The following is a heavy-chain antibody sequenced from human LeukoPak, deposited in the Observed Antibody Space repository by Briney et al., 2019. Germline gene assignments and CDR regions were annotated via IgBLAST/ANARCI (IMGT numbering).Heavy chain of an antibody. CDR3: ARRASTDAFDI. J-gene: IGHJ3*02. V-gene: IGHV5-51*01. CDR2: IYPGDSGT. CDR1: GYSFTSYW. Sequence: GESLKISCKGSGYSFTSYWIGWVRQMPGKGLEWMGIIYPGDSGTRYSPSFQGQVTISADKSISTAYLRWSSLKASDTAMYYCARRASTDAFDIWGQGTMVTVSS. D-gene: IGHD5/OR15-5a*01.